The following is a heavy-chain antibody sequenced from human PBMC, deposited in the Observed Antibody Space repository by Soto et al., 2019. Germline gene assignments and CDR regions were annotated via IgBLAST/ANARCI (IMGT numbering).Heavy chain of an antibody. V-gene: IGHV3-74*01. CDR3: ASSGDYYYDSSGYPSSMDV. Sequence: GGSLRLSCAASGFTFSSYWMHWVRQAPGKGLVWVSRINSDGSSTSYADSVKGRFTISRDNAKNTLYLQMNSLRAEDTAVYYCASSGDYYYDSSGYPSSMDVWGQGTTVTVSS. CDR1: GFTFSSYW. CDR2: INSDGSST. J-gene: IGHJ6*02. D-gene: IGHD3-22*01.